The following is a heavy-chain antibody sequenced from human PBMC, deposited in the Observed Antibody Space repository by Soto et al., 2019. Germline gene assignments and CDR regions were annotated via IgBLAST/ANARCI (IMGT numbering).Heavy chain of an antibody. D-gene: IGHD3-9*01. V-gene: IGHV4-30-4*01. CDR1: GGSISSGDYY. CDR2: IYYSGST. J-gene: IGHJ3*02. Sequence: PSETLSLTCTVSGGSISSGDYYWSWIRQPPGKGLEWIGYIYYSGSTYYNPSLKSRVTISVDTSKNQFSLKLSSVTAADTALYYCMRADLLTGYFRARDAFAIWGQGTMVTGSS. CDR3: MRADLLTGYFRARDAFAI.